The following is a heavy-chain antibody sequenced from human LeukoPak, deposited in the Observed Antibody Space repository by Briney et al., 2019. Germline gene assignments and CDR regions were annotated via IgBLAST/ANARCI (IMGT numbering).Heavy chain of an antibody. CDR2: INSDGSST. CDR1: GFTFSSYW. J-gene: IGHJ6*02. Sequence: GGSLRLSCAASGFTFSSYWMHWVRQAPGKGLVWVSRINSDGSSTTYADSVKGRFTISGDNAKNMVYLQMNSLRAEDTAVYYCVRASDVVATADWGQGTTVTVSS. D-gene: IGHD5-12*01. CDR3: VRASDVVATAD. V-gene: IGHV3-74*03.